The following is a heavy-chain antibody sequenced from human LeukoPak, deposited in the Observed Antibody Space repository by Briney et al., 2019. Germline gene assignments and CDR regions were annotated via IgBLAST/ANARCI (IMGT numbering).Heavy chain of an antibody. CDR1: GFTFSTYS. D-gene: IGHD3-22*01. Sequence: GGSLRLSCAASGFTFSTYSMNWVRQAPGKGLEWVSYISSSSSTIYYADSVKGRFTISRDNSKNMLYLQMNSLRAEDTTVYYCAKDELYDSSGIDYWGQGTLVTVSS. J-gene: IGHJ4*02. CDR2: ISSSSSTI. V-gene: IGHV3-48*01. CDR3: AKDELYDSSGIDY.